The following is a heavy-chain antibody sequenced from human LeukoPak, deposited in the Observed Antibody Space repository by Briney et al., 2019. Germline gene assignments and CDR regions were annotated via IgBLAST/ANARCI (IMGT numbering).Heavy chain of an antibody. J-gene: IGHJ4*02. CDR3: ARESYDSGTFDY. Sequence: GGSLRLSCAASGFSFSSYGMHWVRQAPGKGLEWVSSISSSSTYIYYADSVKGRFTISRDNAKNSLYLQMNSLRAEDTALYYCARESYDSGTFDYWGQGTLVSVSS. CDR2: ISSSSTYI. CDR1: GFSFSSYG. D-gene: IGHD3-10*01. V-gene: IGHV3-21*01.